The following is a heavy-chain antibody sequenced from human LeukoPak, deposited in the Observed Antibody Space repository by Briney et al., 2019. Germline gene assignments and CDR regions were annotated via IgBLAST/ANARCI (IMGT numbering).Heavy chain of an antibody. CDR1: GFTFSTYS. J-gene: IGHJ6*02. CDR3: ARTILISRMDV. CDR2: IGSGSNYI. V-gene: IGHV3-21*01. D-gene: IGHD2-8*01. Sequence: PGGSLRLSCAASGFTFSTYSMSWVRQAPGRGLECVSSIGSGSNYIYYADSVKGRFSISRDNAKKLVFLQMNSLRAEDTAVYYCARTILISRMDVWGQGTTVTVSS.